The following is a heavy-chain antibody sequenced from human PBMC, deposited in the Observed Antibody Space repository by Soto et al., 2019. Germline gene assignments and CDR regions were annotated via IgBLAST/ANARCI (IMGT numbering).Heavy chain of an antibody. J-gene: IGHJ4*02. CDR3: GRGVRAGIGR. D-gene: IGHD6-13*01. Sequence: ASVKVSCKTSGYSFTSLDINWVRQAPGQGPEWMGWMNPSRGKTGYAQKFQDRVIMTRDTSTSTAYMELRSLRYEDTAVYYCGRGVRAGIGRWGQGTLVTASS. CDR1: GYSFTSLD. CDR2: MNPSRGKT. V-gene: IGHV1-8*01.